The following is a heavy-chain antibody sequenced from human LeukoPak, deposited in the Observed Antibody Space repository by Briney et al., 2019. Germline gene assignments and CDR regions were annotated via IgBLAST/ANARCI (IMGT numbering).Heavy chain of an antibody. Sequence: GGSLRLSCAASGFTFSNAWMSWVRQAPGKGLEWVGRIKSKTDGGTTDYAAPVKGRFTISRDNSKNTLYLQMNSLRAEDTAVYYCARDWSVVQLWRYYFDYWGQGTLVTVSS. CDR3: ARDWSVVQLWRYYFDY. D-gene: IGHD5-18*01. V-gene: IGHV3-15*01. CDR1: GFTFSNAW. J-gene: IGHJ4*02. CDR2: IKSKTDGGTT.